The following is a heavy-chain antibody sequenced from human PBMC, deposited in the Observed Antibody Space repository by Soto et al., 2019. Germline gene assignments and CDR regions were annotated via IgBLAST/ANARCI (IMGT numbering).Heavy chain of an antibody. CDR3: ARVGFGELLAHGMDV. J-gene: IGHJ6*02. CDR2: IYYSGST. CDR1: GGSISSGDYY. Sequence: QGQLQESGPGLVKPSQTLSLTCTVSGGSISSGDYYWSWIRQPPGKGLEWIGYIYYSGSTYYNPSLKSRVTISVDTSKNQFSLKLSSVTAADTAVYYCARVGFGELLAHGMDVWGQGTTVTVSS. D-gene: IGHD3-10*01. V-gene: IGHV4-30-4*01.